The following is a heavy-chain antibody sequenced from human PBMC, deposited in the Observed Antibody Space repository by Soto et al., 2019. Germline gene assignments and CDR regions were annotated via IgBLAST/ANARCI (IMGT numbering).Heavy chain of an antibody. CDR3: ARVGATDAFDI. CDR2: IYHSGST. CDR1: GGSISSGGYS. D-gene: IGHD1-26*01. Sequence: PSETLSLTCAVSGGSISSGGYSWSWIRQPPGKGLEWIGYIYHSGSTYYNPSLKSRVTISVDRSKNQFSLKLSSVTAADTAVYYCARVGATDAFDIWGQGTMVTVSS. J-gene: IGHJ3*02. V-gene: IGHV4-30-2*01.